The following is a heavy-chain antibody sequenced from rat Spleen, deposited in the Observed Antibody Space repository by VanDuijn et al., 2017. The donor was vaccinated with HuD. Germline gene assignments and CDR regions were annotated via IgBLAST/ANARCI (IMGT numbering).Heavy chain of an antibody. J-gene: IGHJ3*01. CDR1: GFTFSNNH. CDR2: ITNSAGST. V-gene: IGHV5-31*01. Sequence: EVHLVESGGGLVQPGRSLKLSCVASGFTFSNNHMAWIRQAPGKGLEWVASITNSAGSTYYPDSVKGRFTISRDTAENTLYLQMGSLRSEDTATYYCARHDYYSSSIGYWFAYWGQGTLVTVSS. CDR3: ARHDYYSSSIGYWFAY. D-gene: IGHD1-2*01.